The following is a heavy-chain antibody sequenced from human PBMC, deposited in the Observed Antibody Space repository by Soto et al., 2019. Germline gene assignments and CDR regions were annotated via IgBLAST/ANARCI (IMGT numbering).Heavy chain of an antibody. CDR3: ARTRWTSGYYFEY. J-gene: IGHJ4*02. Sequence: EVQVLESGGGMVQPGGSLRLSCVGSGFTLGNYAMSWVRQPPGKGLEWVSANGGSGVSTYYAASVKGRFIISRDNPKNTLYLQMNSLRAEDTAVYYCARTRWTSGYYFEYWGQGTLVTVSS. D-gene: IGHD3-22*01. CDR1: GFTLGNYA. CDR2: NGGSGVST. V-gene: IGHV3-23*01.